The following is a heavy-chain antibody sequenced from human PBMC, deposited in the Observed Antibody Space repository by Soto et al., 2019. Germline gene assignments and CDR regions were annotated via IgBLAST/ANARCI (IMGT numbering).Heavy chain of an antibody. J-gene: IGHJ5*02. V-gene: IGHV1-2*02. D-gene: IGHD3-3*01. Sequence: QVQLVQSGAEVKKPGASVKVSCKASGYTFTGYYMHWVRQAPGQGLEWMGWINPNSGGTNYAQKFQGRVTMTRETSISTAYLELSRRRSDDTAVYYCAKCPIFGGPNWFDPWGQGTLVTVSS. CDR1: GYTFTGYY. CDR3: AKCPIFGGPNWFDP. CDR2: INPNSGGT.